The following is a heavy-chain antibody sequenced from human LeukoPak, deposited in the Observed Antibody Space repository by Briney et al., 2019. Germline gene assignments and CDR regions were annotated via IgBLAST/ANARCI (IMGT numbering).Heavy chain of an antibody. D-gene: IGHD6-25*01. CDR1: GASLSTSY. V-gene: IGHV4-59*08. CDR3: ARHPASYFDS. J-gene: IGHJ4*02. CDR2: IHNSGSI. Sequence: SETLSPTCTVSGASLSTSYWSWIRQPPRKGLEWIAYIHNSGSINYNPSLKSRVTIAVDTSKNQFSLKLSSVSAADTAVYYCARHPASYFDSWGQGTLVTVSS.